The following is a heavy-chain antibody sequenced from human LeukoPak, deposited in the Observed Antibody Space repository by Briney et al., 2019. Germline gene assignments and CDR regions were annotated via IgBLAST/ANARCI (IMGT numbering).Heavy chain of an antibody. CDR3: AKDRYEATVTTTGSFDY. CDR2: ISGSGSTT. V-gene: IGHV3-23*01. J-gene: IGHJ4*02. CDR1: GFTFRTYA. D-gene: IGHD4-17*01. Sequence: GGSLRLSCVASGFTFRTYAMSWVRQAPGKGLEWASLISGSGSTTYYAESVKGRFTISRDNSKNTLYVQMNSLRADDTAVYYCAKDRYEATVTTTGSFDYWGQGTLVTVSS.